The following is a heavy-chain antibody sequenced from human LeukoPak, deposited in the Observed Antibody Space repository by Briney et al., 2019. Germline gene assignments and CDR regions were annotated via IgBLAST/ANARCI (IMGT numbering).Heavy chain of an antibody. V-gene: IGHV4-39*01. Sequence: SETLSPTCTVSGGSISSSSYYWGWIRQPPGKGLEWIGSIYYSGSTYYNPSLKSRVTISVDTSKNQFSLKLSSVTAADTAVYYCASYDYYDSSFQHWGQGTLVTVSS. CDR2: IYYSGST. D-gene: IGHD3-22*01. J-gene: IGHJ1*01. CDR1: GGSISSSSYY. CDR3: ASYDYYDSSFQH.